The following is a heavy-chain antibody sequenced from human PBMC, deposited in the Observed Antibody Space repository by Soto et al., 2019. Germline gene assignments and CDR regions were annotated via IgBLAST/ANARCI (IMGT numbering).Heavy chain of an antibody. CDR1: GGTFSSYA. D-gene: IGHD3-22*01. Sequence: SVKVSCKASGGTFSSYAISWVRQAPGQGLEWMGGIIPIFGTANYAQKFQGRVTITADESTSTAYMELSSLRSEDTAVYYCASDRLGYYDSSGYFYVRWFDPWGQGTLVTVSS. V-gene: IGHV1-69*13. J-gene: IGHJ5*02. CDR3: ASDRLGYYDSSGYFYVRWFDP. CDR2: IIPIFGTA.